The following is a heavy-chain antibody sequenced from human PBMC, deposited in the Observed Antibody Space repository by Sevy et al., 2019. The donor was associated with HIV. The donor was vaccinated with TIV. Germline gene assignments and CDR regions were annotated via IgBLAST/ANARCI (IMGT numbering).Heavy chain of an antibody. J-gene: IGHJ3*02. CDR2: IYSGGSK. Sequence: PGGSLRLSCAASGFTVSSNYMSWVRQAPGKGLEWVSVIYSGGSKYYADSVKGRFTISRDNSKNTLYLQMNSLRAEDTAVYYCAREDDSSGYFYAFDIWGQGTMVTVSS. CDR3: AREDDSSGYFYAFDI. CDR1: GFTVSSNY. D-gene: IGHD3-22*01. V-gene: IGHV3-66*01.